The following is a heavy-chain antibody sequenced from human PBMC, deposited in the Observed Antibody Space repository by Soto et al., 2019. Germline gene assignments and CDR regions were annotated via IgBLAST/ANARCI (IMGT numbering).Heavy chain of an antibody. Sequence: QVQLQESGPGLVKSSQTLSLTCTVSGGSISSGGLYWNWIRQHPGKGLEWIGYIYYTGSTYYNPSLKSRLIISIDTSNNQFSLKLNSVTAADTAVYFCARGGDRYGDYHILDYWGQGTLVTVSS. CDR2: IYYTGST. CDR1: GGSISSGGLY. D-gene: IGHD4-17*01. V-gene: IGHV4-31*03. CDR3: ARGGDRYGDYHILDY. J-gene: IGHJ4*02.